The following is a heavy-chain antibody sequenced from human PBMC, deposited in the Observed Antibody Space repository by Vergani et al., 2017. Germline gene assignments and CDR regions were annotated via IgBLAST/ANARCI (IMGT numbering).Heavy chain of an antibody. D-gene: IGHD2-21*01. V-gene: IGHV1-24*01. CDR2: FDPEDGET. CDR1: GYTLTELS. Sequence: QVQLVQSGAEVKKPGASVKVSCKVSGYTLTELSMHWVRQAPGKGLEWMGGFDPEDGETIYAQKFQGRVTMTEDTSTGTAYMELSSLGSEYTAVYYCATNAPPCVGDCYYGMDVWGQGTTVTVSS. CDR3: ATNAPPCVGDCYYGMDV. J-gene: IGHJ6*02.